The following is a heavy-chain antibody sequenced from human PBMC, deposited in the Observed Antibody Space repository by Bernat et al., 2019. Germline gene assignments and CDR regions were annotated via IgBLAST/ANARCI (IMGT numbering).Heavy chain of an antibody. V-gene: IGHV3-74*01. CDR2: INRDGSIT. D-gene: IGHD6-6*01. CDR1: GFTFSSYW. CDR3: VRIGYSTSSLGIDY. Sequence: EVQLVESGGGLVQPGGSLRLSCAASGFTFSSYWMYWVRQAPGKGLVWVARINRDGSITTYADSVRGRFTTSRDNAKNTLFLQMTSLTAEDTAVYYCVRIGYSTSSLGIDYWGQGALVSVSS. J-gene: IGHJ4*02.